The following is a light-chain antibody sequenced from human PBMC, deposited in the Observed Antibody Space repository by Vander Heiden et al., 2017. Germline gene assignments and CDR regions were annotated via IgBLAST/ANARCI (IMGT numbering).Light chain of an antibody. Sequence: SQITLPPSSLSASVGDRVTITCRASKSISNYLAWYQQKPEKVPKLLIYAASTLQSGVPTRFSGSGSGTDFTLTISSLQPEDVATYYCQKYNSAPLTFGGGTKVEIK. CDR3: QKYNSAPLT. J-gene: IGKJ4*01. CDR1: KSISNY. V-gene: IGKV1-27*01. CDR2: AAS.